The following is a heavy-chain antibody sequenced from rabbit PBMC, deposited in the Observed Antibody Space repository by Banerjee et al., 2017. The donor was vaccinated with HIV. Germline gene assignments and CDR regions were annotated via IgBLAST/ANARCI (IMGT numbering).Heavy chain of an antibody. CDR2: IYAGSTGST. CDR3: MREGDL. J-gene: IGHJ6*01. CDR1: GFSFSSVYW. V-gene: IGHV1S40*01. Sequence: QSLEESGGDLVKPGASLTLTCTASGFSFSSVYWIYWVRQAPGKGLEWIGTIYAGSTGSTYYASWAKGRFTITKASSTTVTLQMTSLTAADTATYFCMREGDLWGQGTLVTVS.